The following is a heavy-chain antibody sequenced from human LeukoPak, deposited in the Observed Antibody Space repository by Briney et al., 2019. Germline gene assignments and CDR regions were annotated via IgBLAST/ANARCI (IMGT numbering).Heavy chain of an antibody. CDR3: ARTTTLGAMVGAFDI. V-gene: IGHV1-24*01. CDR1: GYTLTELS. CDR2: FDPEDGET. J-gene: IGHJ3*02. D-gene: IGHD5-18*01. Sequence: ASVKVSCKVSGYTLTELSIHWVRQAPGKGLEWMGGFDPEDGETVHAQNFQGRFTMTAETSIDTAYMERSSLRSEDTAVYYCARTTTLGAMVGAFDIWGQGTMVTVSS.